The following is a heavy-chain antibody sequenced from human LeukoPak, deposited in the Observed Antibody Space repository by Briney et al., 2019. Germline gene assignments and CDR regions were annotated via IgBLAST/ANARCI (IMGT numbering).Heavy chain of an antibody. CDR3: TRASGGGYDLFGDY. Sequence: VASVKVSCKASGYTFTGYYMHWVRQAPGQGLEWMGWINPNSGGTNYAQKFQGRVTMTRDTSISTAYMELSRLRSDDTAVYYCTRASGGGYDLFGDYWGQGTLVTVSS. CDR1: GYTFTGYY. D-gene: IGHD5-12*01. CDR2: INPNSGGT. V-gene: IGHV1-2*02. J-gene: IGHJ4*02.